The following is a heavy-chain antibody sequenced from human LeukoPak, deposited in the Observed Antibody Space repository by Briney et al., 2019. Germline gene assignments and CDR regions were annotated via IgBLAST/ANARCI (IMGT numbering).Heavy chain of an antibody. J-gene: IGHJ5*02. Sequence: PSETLSLTCTVSGGSISSSSYYWGWIRQPPGKGLEWIGSIYYSGSTYYNPSLKSRVTISVDTSKNQFSLKLSSVTAADTAVYYCARDSARFTMVRGVILIRWFDPWGQGTLVTVSS. V-gene: IGHV4-39*07. CDR2: IYYSGST. D-gene: IGHD3-10*01. CDR3: ARDSARFTMVRGVILIRWFDP. CDR1: GGSISSSSYY.